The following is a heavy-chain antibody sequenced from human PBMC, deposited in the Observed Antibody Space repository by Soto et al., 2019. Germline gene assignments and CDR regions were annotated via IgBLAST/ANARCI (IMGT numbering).Heavy chain of an antibody. D-gene: IGHD7-27*01. Sequence: QITLKESGPTLVTPTQTLTLTCSFSGFSLTTDGEGVGWVRQPPGKALEWLALIYWSDSKRYNPSLKNSLTVTKDDSKNEVLLTMTNMDPVDTATYYCIHRRRDAGPNGDYWGQGTLVTVSS. J-gene: IGHJ4*02. CDR3: IHRRRDAGPNGDY. CDR2: IYWSDSK. V-gene: IGHV2-5*01. CDR1: GFSLTTDGEG.